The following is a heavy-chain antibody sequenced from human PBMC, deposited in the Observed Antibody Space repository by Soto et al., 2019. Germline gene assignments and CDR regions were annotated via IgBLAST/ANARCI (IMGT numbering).Heavy chain of an antibody. Sequence: QVQLVESGGGVVQPGRSLRLSCAASGFTFSSYAMHWVRQAPGKGLEWVAVISYDGSNKYYADSVKGRFTISRDNSKNTLYLQMNSLRAEDTAVYYCARGPAVAGWDYFDYWGQGTLVTVSS. D-gene: IGHD6-19*01. CDR3: ARGPAVAGWDYFDY. CDR1: GFTFSSYA. CDR2: ISYDGSNK. J-gene: IGHJ4*02. V-gene: IGHV3-30-3*01.